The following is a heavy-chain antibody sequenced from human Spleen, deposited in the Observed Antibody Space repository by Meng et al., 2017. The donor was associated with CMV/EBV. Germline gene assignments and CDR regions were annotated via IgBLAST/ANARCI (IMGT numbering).Heavy chain of an antibody. D-gene: IGHD2-2*01. Sequence: GESLKISCAASGFIFSTSGMHWVRQAPGKGLEWVAFIRYDGSDEYYADSVKGRFTISRDNAKNSPYLQMNSLRAEDTALYYCARDQYCSSSSCAGGMDVWGQGTTVTVSS. CDR1: GFIFSTSG. CDR2: IRYDGSDE. CDR3: ARDQYCSSSSCAGGMDV. V-gene: IGHV3-30*02. J-gene: IGHJ6*02.